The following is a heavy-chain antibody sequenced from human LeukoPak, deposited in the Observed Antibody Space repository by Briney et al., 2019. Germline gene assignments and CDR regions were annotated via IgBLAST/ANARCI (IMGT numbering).Heavy chain of an antibody. CDR3: ASTSSSSKTFDY. CDR1: DGYIWNYY. Sequence: SETLSLTCTVSDGYIWNYYWSWIRQPPGKGLEWIGYVYHTGKTNYNPSLKSRVTISVDTSENHFSLRLSSVTAADTAVYYCASTSSSSKTFDYWGQGILVTVSS. D-gene: IGHD6-6*01. J-gene: IGHJ4*02. V-gene: IGHV4-59*01. CDR2: VYHTGKT.